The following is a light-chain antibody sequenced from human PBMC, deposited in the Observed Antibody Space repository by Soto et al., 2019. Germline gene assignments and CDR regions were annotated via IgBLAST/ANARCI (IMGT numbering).Light chain of an antibody. CDR1: SSDVGAYNR. J-gene: IGLJ3*02. CDR2: EVS. CDR3: TSYVGSSNVNWV. V-gene: IGLV2-8*01. Sequence: QSALTQPPSASGSPGQSVTISFTGTSSDVGAYNRVSWYQHHPGKAPKLMIYEVSKRPSGVPDRFSGSKSGNTASLTVSGLQAEDESDYYCTSYVGSSNVNWVFGGGTNLTVL.